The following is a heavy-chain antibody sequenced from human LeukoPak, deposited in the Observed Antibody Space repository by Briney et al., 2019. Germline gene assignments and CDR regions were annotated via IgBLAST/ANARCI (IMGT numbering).Heavy chain of an antibody. D-gene: IGHD3-10*02. CDR2: ISSSGSNI. CDR3: ADLGITQFGGV. V-gene: IGHV3-48*03. J-gene: IGHJ6*04. Sequence: GGSLRLSWAASGFTFSSYEMDWVRQAPGKGLEWVSYISSSGSNIYYADSVKGRFTISRDNAKNSLYLQMNSLRAEDTAVYYCADLGITQFGGVWGKGTTVTISS. CDR1: GFTFSSYE.